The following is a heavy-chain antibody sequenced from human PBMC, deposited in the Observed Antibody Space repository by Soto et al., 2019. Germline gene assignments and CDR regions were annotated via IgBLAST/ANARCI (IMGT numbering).Heavy chain of an antibody. CDR2: IYYSGST. CDR1: GGSISSSSYY. J-gene: IGHJ4*02. CDR3: ATTVIIPDLVDS. Sequence: SETLSLTCTLSGGSISSSSYYWGWIRQPPGKGLEWIGSIYYSGSTYYNPSLKSRVTISVDTSKNQFSLKLRSDDTAVYYCATTVIIPDLVDSWGQGTQVTVSS. D-gene: IGHD4-17*01. V-gene: IGHV4-39*01.